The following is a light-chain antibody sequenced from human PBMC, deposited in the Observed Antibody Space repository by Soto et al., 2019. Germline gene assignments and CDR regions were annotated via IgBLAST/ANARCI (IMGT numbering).Light chain of an antibody. Sequence: DIVMTQSPDSLAVSLGERATINCKSSRSVLQTSVNKDYLAWYQQKPGQPPKLLIAWASTRESGVPDRFSGSESGTDFTLTITSLQAEDVAVYYCQQYYTTPQSFGQGTKVEIK. V-gene: IGKV4-1*01. J-gene: IGKJ1*01. CDR2: WAS. CDR1: RSVLQTSVNKDY. CDR3: QQYYTTPQS.